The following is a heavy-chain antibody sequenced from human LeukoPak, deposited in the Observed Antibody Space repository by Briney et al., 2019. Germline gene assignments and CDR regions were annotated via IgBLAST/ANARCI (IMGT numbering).Heavy chain of an antibody. J-gene: IGHJ4*02. Sequence: PSETLSLTCAVYGGSFSGYYWSWIRQPPGKGLEWIGEINHSGSTNYNPSLKSRVTISVDTSKNQFSLKLSSVTAADTAVYYCAKERGEATMRGYYFDCWGQGTLVTVSS. D-gene: IGHD5-12*01. CDR2: INHSGST. V-gene: IGHV4-34*01. CDR3: AKERGEATMRGYYFDC. CDR1: GGSFSGYY.